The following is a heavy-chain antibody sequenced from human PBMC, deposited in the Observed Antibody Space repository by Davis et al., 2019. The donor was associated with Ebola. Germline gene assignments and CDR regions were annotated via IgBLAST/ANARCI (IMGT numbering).Heavy chain of an antibody. D-gene: IGHD1-26*01. CDR3: ARATEGIVDWGWFDP. V-gene: IGHV4-39*07. J-gene: IGHJ5*02. CDR1: GGSISSSSYY. Sequence: MPSETLSLTCTVSGGSISSSSYYWGWIRQPPGKGLEWIGSIYYSGSTYYNPSLKSRVTISVDGSKNQFSLKLSSVTAADTAVYYCARATEGIVDWGWFDPWGQGTLVTVSS. CDR2: IYYSGST.